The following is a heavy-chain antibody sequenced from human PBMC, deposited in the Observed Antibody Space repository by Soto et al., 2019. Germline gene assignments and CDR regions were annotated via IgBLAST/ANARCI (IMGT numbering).Heavy chain of an antibody. J-gene: IGHJ3*02. V-gene: IGHV3-33*06. D-gene: IGHD3-22*01. CDR3: AKNLLEEPADYYDTKADSLDT. CDR1: GFTFSRYG. Sequence: QVQLVESGGGVVQPGRPLRLSCAASGFTFSRYGVHWVRQAPGKGLEWVSFISYDGSRTYYADSVKGRFTISRDNSKNTVFLQMDSLRAEDTSVYYCAKNLLEEPADYYDTKADSLDTWGQVTMVTVSS. CDR2: ISYDGSRT.